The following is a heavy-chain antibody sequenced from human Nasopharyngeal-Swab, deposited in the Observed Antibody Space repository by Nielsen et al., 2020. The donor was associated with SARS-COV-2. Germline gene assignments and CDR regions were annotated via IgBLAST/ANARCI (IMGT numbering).Heavy chain of an antibody. CDR1: GFTFSSYA. Sequence: LSLTCAASGFTFSSYAMHWVRQAPGKGLEWVAVISYDGSNKYYADSVKGRFTISRDNSKNTLYLQMNSLRAEDTAVYYCARCFGTAPENQIYGMDVWGQGTTVTVSS. CDR3: ARCFGTAPENQIYGMDV. CDR2: ISYDGSNK. V-gene: IGHV3-30*04. J-gene: IGHJ6*02. D-gene: IGHD1-14*01.